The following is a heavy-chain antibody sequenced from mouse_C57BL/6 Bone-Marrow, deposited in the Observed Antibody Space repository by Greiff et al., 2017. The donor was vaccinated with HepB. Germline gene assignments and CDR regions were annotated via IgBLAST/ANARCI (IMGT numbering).Heavy chain of an antibody. V-gene: IGHV1-37*01. J-gene: IGHJ4*01. Sequence: EVQLVESGPELVKPGASVKISCKASGYSFTGYFMNWVKQSHGKSLEWIGRINPYNGDTFYNQKFKGKATLTVDKSSSTAHMELLSLTSEDFAVYYCARRGPLRYQPGYAMDYWGQGTSVTVSS. CDR1: GYSFTGYF. D-gene: IGHD1-1*01. CDR2: INPYNGDT. CDR3: ARRGPLRYQPGYAMDY.